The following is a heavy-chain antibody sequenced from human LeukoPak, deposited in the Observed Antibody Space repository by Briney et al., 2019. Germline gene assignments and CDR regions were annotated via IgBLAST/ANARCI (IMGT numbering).Heavy chain of an antibody. J-gene: IGHJ5*02. Sequence: GESLKISCKGSGYSFTNSWIGWVRQMPGKGLEWMGIIYPGDSETRYSPSFQGQVIISADKSIRTAYLQWTSLKASDSAMYYCARQEGGAGIPWGQGTLVTVSS. V-gene: IGHV5-51*01. CDR3: ARQEGGAGIP. CDR1: GYSFTNSW. D-gene: IGHD2-21*01. CDR2: IYPGDSET.